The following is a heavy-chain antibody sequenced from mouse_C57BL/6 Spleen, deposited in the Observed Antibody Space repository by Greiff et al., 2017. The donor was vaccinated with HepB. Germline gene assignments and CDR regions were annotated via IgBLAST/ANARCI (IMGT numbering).Heavy chain of an antibody. Sequence: ESGPGLVKPSQSLSLTCSVPGYSITSGYYWNWIRQFPGNKLEWVGYISYDGSNNYNPSLKNRISITRDTSKNQFFLKLNSVTTEDTATYYCARPDWYFDVWGTGTTVTVSS. CDR2: ISYDGSN. V-gene: IGHV3-6*01. CDR3: ARPDWYFDV. J-gene: IGHJ1*03. CDR1: GYSITSGYY.